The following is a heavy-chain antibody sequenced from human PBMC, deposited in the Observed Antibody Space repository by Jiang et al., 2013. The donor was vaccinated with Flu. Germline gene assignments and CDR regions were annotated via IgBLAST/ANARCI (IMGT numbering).Heavy chain of an antibody. CDR3: ARTYYDFWSGFTYYYYGMDV. J-gene: IGHJ6*04. CDR1: GGSISSSNW. Sequence: PGLVKPSGTLSLTCAVSGGSISSSNWWSWVRQPPGKGLEWIGEIYHSGSTNYNPSLKSRVTISVDKSKNQFSLKLSSVTAADTAVYYCARTYYDFWSGFTYYYYGMDVWGKGTTVTVSS. D-gene: IGHD3-3*01. CDR2: IYHSGST. V-gene: IGHV4-4*02.